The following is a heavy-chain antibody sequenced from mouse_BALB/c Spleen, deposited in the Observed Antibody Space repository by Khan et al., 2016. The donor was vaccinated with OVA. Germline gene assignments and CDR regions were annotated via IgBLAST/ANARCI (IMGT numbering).Heavy chain of an antibody. V-gene: IGHV5-6*01. D-gene: IGHD4-1*01. CDR2: ISSGGDYT. Sequence: EVQLQESGGDLVKPGGSLKLSCAASGFTFSSYSMSWVRQTPDKRLKWVASISSGGDYTYYPDIVKGRFTISRDNAKNTLYLQMSSLKSEDTAMYYCASHLTGSFAYWGQGTLVTVSA. CDR1: GFTFSSYS. CDR3: ASHLTGSFAY. J-gene: IGHJ3*01.